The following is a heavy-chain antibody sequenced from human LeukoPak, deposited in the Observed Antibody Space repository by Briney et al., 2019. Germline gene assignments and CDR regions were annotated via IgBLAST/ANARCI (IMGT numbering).Heavy chain of an antibody. CDR2: INPGDSDI. CDR3: ARDFWSGHGVNWFDP. V-gene: IGHV5-51*01. D-gene: IGHD3-3*01. Sequence: GESLKIFCKGSGFSFTTYWIGWVRQIPGKGLGWMGIINPGDSDIRYSPSFQGQVTISVDKSISTAYLQWSSRKASDTAMYYCARDFWSGHGVNWFDPWGQGTLVTVSS. J-gene: IGHJ5*02. CDR1: GFSFTTYW.